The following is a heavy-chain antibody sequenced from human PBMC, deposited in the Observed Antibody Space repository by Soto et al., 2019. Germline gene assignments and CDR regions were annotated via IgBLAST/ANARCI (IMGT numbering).Heavy chain of an antibody. CDR1: GDSFNDYY. CDR2: INPNGGVT. CDR3: ARERRGAPATLDYYFYYMDV. J-gene: IGHJ6*03. Sequence: QVQLVQSGAEVRKPGASVTVSCRSSGDSFNDYYIHWVRQAPGQGVEWMGWINPNGGVTKYAQKFQGWVSMTRDTSIRTVYMQLSRLRSDDTAVYYRARERRGAPATLDYYFYYMDVWGSGTAVTVSS. V-gene: IGHV1-2*04. D-gene: IGHD3-16*01.